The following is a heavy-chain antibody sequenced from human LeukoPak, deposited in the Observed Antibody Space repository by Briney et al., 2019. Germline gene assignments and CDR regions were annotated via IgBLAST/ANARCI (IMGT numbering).Heavy chain of an antibody. D-gene: IGHD3-10*01. Sequence: SETLSLTCAVYGGSFSGYYWRWIRQPPGKELEWIGEINHSGSTNYNPSLKSRVTISVDTSKNQFSLKLSSVTAADTAVYYCARRGVRGVNIWGYFDYWGQGTLVTVSS. CDR1: GGSFSGYY. CDR3: ARRGVRGVNIWGYFDY. V-gene: IGHV4-34*01. CDR2: INHSGST. J-gene: IGHJ4*02.